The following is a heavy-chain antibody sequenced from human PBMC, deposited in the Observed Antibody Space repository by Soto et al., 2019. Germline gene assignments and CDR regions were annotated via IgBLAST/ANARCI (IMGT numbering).Heavy chain of an antibody. CDR3: ARAEGSYSSGYYGMDV. CDR2: ISSSGSTI. D-gene: IGHD6-19*01. V-gene: IGHV3-48*03. J-gene: IGHJ6*02. Sequence: GGSLRLSCAASGFTFSSYEMNWVRQVPGKGLEWVSYISSSGSTIYYADSVKGRFTISRDNAKNSLYLQMNSLRAEDTAVYYCARAEGSYSSGYYGMDVWGQGTTVTVSS. CDR1: GFTFSSYE.